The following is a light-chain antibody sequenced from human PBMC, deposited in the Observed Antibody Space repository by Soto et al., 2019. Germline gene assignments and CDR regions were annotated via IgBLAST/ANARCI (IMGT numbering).Light chain of an antibody. V-gene: IGKV3-11*01. J-gene: IGKJ5*01. CDR3: QQRSNWPPIT. CDR2: DTS. Sequence: EVVMTQSPATLSVSQGERVILSCRASQSVSSNLVWYQQKPGQAPRLLIYDTSNRVTGVPARFSGSGSGTDFTLSISSLEPEDFAVYYCQQRSNWPPITFGQGTRLEIK. CDR1: QSVSSN.